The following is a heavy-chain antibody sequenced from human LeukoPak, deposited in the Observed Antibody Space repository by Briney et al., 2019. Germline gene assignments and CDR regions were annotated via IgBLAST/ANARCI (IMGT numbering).Heavy chain of an antibody. CDR1: GYTFTSYG. D-gene: IGHD3-10*01. Sequence: ASVKVSCKASGYTFTSYGISWVRQAPGQGLEWMGWISAYNGNTNYAQKLQGRVTMTTDTSTSTAYMELRSLRSDDTAVYYCARARYYCGSGSYYKIGYYFDYWGQGTLVTVSS. CDR2: ISAYNGNT. J-gene: IGHJ4*02. CDR3: ARARYYCGSGSYYKIGYYFDY. V-gene: IGHV1-18*01.